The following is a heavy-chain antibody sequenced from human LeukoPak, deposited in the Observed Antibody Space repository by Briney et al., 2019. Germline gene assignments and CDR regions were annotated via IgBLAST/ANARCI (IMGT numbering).Heavy chain of an antibody. Sequence: SETLSLTCTVSGGSISSYYWSWIRQPPGKGLEWIGYIYYSGSTNYNPSLKSRVTISVDTSKNQFSLKLSSVTAADTAVYFCARGPNTYAQPRFDYWGQGTLVTVSS. J-gene: IGHJ4*02. CDR1: GGSISSYY. CDR3: ARGPNTYAQPRFDY. CDR2: IYYSGST. V-gene: IGHV4-59*08. D-gene: IGHD2-2*01.